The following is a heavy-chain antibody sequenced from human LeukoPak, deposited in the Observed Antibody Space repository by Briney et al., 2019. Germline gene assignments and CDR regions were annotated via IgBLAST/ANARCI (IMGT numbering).Heavy chain of an antibody. J-gene: IGHJ3*01. CDR3: AKGKRRYGSGSYLLDAFDF. V-gene: IGHV3-9*01. D-gene: IGHD3-10*01. CDR1: GFTVSSNY. Sequence: PGGSLRLSCAASGFTVSSNYMSWVRQAPGKGLEWVSGISWNSGRTGYADSMKGRFIISRDNAKNSLYLQMNSLRPEDTALYYCAKGKRRYGSGSYLLDAFDFWGQGTMVTVSS. CDR2: ISWNSGRT.